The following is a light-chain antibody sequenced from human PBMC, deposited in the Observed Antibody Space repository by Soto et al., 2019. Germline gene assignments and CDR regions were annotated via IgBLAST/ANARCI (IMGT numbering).Light chain of an antibody. V-gene: IGKV1-39*01. CDR2: PAS. CDR1: QSISSY. Sequence: DIQMTQSPSSLSASVGDRVTITCRASQSISSYLNWYQQKPWKAPKLLIYPASSLQSRIPSRFSGSGSGTDFTLTISSLQPEDFATYYCQQSYSTLFTFGPGTNVDIK. J-gene: IGKJ3*01. CDR3: QQSYSTLFT.